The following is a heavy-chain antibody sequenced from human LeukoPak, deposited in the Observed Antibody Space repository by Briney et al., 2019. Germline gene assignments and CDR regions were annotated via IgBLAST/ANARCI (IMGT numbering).Heavy chain of an antibody. Sequence: PSETLSLTCTVSGGSISSYYWSWIRQPPGKGLEWIGEINHSGSTNYNPSLKSRVTISVDTSKNQFSLKLSSVTAADTAVYYCARDGGMFSYGSGSYQDGMDVWGQGTTVTVSS. CDR3: ARDGGMFSYGSGSYQDGMDV. D-gene: IGHD3-10*01. CDR2: INHSGST. CDR1: GGSISSYY. J-gene: IGHJ6*02. V-gene: IGHV4-34*01.